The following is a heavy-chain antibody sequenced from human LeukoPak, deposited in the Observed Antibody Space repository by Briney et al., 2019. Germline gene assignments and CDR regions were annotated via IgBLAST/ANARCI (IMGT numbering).Heavy chain of an antibody. D-gene: IGHD7-27*01. Sequence: GGSLRLSCAASGFTFSSYAMSWVRQAPGKGLEWVSAISGSSGNTYYADSVKGRFTISRDNSKNTLYLQMNSLRAEDTAIYYCATNPNWGIYYFDYWGQGTLVTVSS. CDR3: ATNPNWGIYYFDY. J-gene: IGHJ4*02. V-gene: IGHV3-23*01. CDR2: ISGSSGNT. CDR1: GFTFSSYA.